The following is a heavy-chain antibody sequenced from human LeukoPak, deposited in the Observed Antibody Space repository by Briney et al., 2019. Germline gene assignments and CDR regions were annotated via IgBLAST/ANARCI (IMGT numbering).Heavy chain of an antibody. CDR2: LTESGRT. J-gene: IGHJ4*02. D-gene: IGHD2-15*01. V-gene: IGHV4-34*01. Sequence: AETLSLTCAVYGGSFSRYFWSWIRHPPGKGLEWIGELTESGRTSYNPSLKSRVTIAEDSSKTQFSLKLSFVTAADTAVYYCARWSLRGCSGSPCFDYWGQGTLVTVSS. CDR3: ARWSLRGCSGSPCFDY. CDR1: GGSFSRYF.